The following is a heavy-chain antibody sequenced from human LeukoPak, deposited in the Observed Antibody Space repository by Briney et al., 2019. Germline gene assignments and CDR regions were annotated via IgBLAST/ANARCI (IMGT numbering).Heavy chain of an antibody. Sequence: ASVKVSCKASGYTFTSYCMHWVRQAPGQGLEWMGIINPSGGSTSYAQKFQGRITMTRDTSISTAYMELSRLRSDDTAVYYCARDPGAIGRHYYYYYYMDVWGKGTTVTVSS. CDR3: ARDPGAIGRHYYYYYYMDV. J-gene: IGHJ6*03. V-gene: IGHV1-46*01. CDR2: INPSGGST. D-gene: IGHD1-26*01. CDR1: GYTFTSYC.